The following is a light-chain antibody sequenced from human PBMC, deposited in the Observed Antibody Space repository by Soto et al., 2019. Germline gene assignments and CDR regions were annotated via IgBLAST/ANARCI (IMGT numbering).Light chain of an antibody. J-gene: IGLJ2*01. Sequence: QSVLTQPASVSGSPGQSITISCTGTSSDVGGYNYVSWYQQHPDKAPKLMIYGVSNRPSGVSNRFSGSKSGNTASLTISGLQAEDEADYYCSSYTGSTTPVLFGGGTKLTVL. CDR2: GVS. CDR1: SSDVGGYNY. V-gene: IGLV2-14*01. CDR3: SSYTGSTTPVL.